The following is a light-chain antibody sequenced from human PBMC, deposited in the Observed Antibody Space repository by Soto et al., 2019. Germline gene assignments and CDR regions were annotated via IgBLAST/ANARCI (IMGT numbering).Light chain of an antibody. CDR1: SSNIGAGYD. V-gene: IGLV1-40*01. CDR3: QSYDSSLSAYV. Sequence: QSVLAQPPSVSGASGQKVTISCTGSSSNIGAGYDLHWYQQLPGTAPKLLLYGNSNRPSGVPDRFSGSKSGTSASLAITGLQAEDEADYYCQSYDSSLSAYVFGTGTKVT. J-gene: IGLJ1*01. CDR2: GNS.